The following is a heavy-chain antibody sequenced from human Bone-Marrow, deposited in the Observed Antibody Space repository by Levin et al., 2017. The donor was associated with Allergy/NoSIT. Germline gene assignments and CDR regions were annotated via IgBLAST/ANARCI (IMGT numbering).Heavy chain of an antibody. CDR1: GFTFSDYG. J-gene: IGHJ4*02. V-gene: IGHV3-30*18. D-gene: IGHD3-22*01. CDR3: AKDSGSGHYPDY. CDR2: ISYDGSNN. Sequence: SGGSLRLSCAASGFTFSDYGMHWVRQAPGKGLEWVAVISYDGSNNYYAESVKGRFTISRDNSKNTVYLQMNSLTVEDTAVYNCAKDSGSGHYPDYWGQGTLVTVSS.